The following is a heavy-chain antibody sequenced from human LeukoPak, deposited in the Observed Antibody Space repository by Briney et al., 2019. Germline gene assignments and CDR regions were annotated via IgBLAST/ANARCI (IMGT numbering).Heavy chain of an antibody. CDR1: GFTFGSYS. D-gene: IGHD4-17*01. J-gene: IGHJ4*02. Sequence: GGSLRLSCAASGFTFGSYSMNWVRQAPGKGLEWVSYISSSSSTIYYADSVKGRFTISRDNAKNSLYLQMNSLRAEDTAVYYCARDLGSYGDLRYYFDYWGQGTLVTVSS. CDR3: ARDLGSYGDLRYYFDY. CDR2: ISSSSSTI. V-gene: IGHV3-48*01.